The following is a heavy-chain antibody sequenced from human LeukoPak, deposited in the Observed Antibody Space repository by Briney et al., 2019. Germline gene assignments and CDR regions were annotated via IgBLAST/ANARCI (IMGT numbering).Heavy chain of an antibody. J-gene: IGHJ4*02. D-gene: IGHD6-6*01. Sequence: SVKVSCKXSGGTFSSYTISWVRQAPGQGLEWMGRIIPIFGTANYAQKFQGRVTITTDESTSTAYMELSSLRSEDTAVYYCATLEYSSSYDYWGQGTLVTVSS. CDR3: ATLEYSSSYDY. V-gene: IGHV1-69*05. CDR1: GGTFSSYT. CDR2: IIPIFGTA.